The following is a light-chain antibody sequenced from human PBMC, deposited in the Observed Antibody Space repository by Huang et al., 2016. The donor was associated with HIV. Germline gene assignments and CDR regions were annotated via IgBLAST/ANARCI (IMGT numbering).Light chain of an antibody. CDR2: AAY. V-gene: IGKV1-39*01. CDR3: QQVYSIPWT. CDR1: QSINTN. Sequence: DIQMTQSPSSLSASVGDRVTITCRASQSINTNLNWYQQKPDKSPKLLIYAAYSWQSGVPSRFSGSVSGTDFTLTISLLQPEDFATYCGQQVYSIPWTFGQGTKVEIK. J-gene: IGKJ1*01.